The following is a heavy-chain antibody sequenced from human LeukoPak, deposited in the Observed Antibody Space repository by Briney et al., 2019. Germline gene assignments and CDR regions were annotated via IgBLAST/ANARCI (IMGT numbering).Heavy chain of an antibody. Sequence: GASVKVSCKASGYTFTGYYMHWVRQAPGQGLEWMGWINPNSGGTNYAQKFQGRVTMTRDTSISTAYMELSRLRSDDTAVYYCAAYYDSSVFGFDYWGQGTLVTVSS. CDR1: GYTFTGYY. J-gene: IGHJ4*02. D-gene: IGHD3-22*01. CDR3: AAYYDSSVFGFDY. CDR2: INPNSGGT. V-gene: IGHV1-2*02.